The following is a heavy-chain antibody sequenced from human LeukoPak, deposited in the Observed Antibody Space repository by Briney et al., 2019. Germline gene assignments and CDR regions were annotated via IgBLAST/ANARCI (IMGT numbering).Heavy chain of an antibody. V-gene: IGHV4-30-4*08. CDR3: ASPYCSSTNCLPGS. J-gene: IGHJ5*02. Sequence: SWIRQPPGKGLEWIGYIYYSGSTYYNSSLKSRVTISVDTSKNQFSLKLSSVTAADTAVYYCASPYCSSTNCLPGSWGQGTLVTVSS. CDR2: IYYSGST. D-gene: IGHD2-2*01.